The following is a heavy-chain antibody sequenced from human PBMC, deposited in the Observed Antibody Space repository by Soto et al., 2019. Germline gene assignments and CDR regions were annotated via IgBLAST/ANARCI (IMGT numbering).Heavy chain of an antibody. D-gene: IGHD2-8*02. Sequence: PSETLSLTCAVYGGPFSGYYWTWIRQPPGTGLEWIGEINHSGSTNYNPSLKSRVTISVDTSKNQFSLKLTSVTAADTAVYYCERDKITGLFDYWGQGTLVTVSS. CDR2: INHSGST. V-gene: IGHV4-34*01. CDR1: GGPFSGYY. CDR3: ERDKITGLFDY. J-gene: IGHJ4*02.